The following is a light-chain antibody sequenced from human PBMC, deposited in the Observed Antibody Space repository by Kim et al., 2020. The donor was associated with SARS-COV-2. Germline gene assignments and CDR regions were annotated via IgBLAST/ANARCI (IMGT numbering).Light chain of an antibody. CDR2: EVT. Sequence: GQSVTISCTETSSDVGGYNYVSWYQQHQGKAPKLMIYEVTKRPSGVPDRFSGSKSGNTASLTVSGLQAEDEADYYCSSYAGSNNLVFGGGTQLTVL. V-gene: IGLV2-8*01. CDR3: SSYAGSNNLV. J-gene: IGLJ2*01. CDR1: SSDVGGYNY.